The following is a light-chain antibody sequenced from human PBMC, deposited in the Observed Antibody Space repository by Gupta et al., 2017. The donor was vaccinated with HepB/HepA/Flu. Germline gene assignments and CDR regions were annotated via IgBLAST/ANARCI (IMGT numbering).Light chain of an antibody. V-gene: IGKV3-11*01. CDR3: QRRSNWPPMYT. J-gene: IGKJ2*01. CDR2: DSS. CDR1: QSVSSY. Sequence: EIVLTQSPAHLSLSPGERATLPCRARQSVSSYLAWYQQKPGQAPRLLIYDSSNRATGIPARFRGSGSGTGFTLTISSLEPEDFAVEDCQRRSNWPPMYTFGQGTKLEIK.